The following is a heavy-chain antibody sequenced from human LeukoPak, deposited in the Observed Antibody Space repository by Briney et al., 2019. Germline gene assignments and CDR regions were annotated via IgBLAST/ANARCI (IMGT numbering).Heavy chain of an antibody. D-gene: IGHD3-22*01. CDR2: IYHSGST. J-gene: IGHJ3*02. CDR3: ARPLYYYDSSGRKDAFDI. V-gene: IGHV4-38-2*02. Sequence: SETLSLTCTVSGYSISSGYYWGWIRQPPGKGLEWIGSIYHSGSTYYNPSLKSRVTISVDTSKNPFSLKLSSVTAADTAVYYFARPLYYYDSSGRKDAFDIWGQGTMVTVSS. CDR1: GYSISSGYY.